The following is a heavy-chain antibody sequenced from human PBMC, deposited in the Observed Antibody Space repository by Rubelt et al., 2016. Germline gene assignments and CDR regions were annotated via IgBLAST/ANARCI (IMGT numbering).Heavy chain of an antibody. Sequence: QVQLVESGGGVVQPGRSLRLSCAASGFTFSSYGMHWVRQAPGKGLEWVAVIWYDGSNKYYADSVKGRFTISRDNSKNTLYLQMNSLRAEDTAVYYCARDWVVVVPAASRYGMDVWGQGTTVTVSS. J-gene: IGHJ6*02. V-gene: IGHV3-33*01. CDR2: IWYDGSNK. CDR1: GFTFSSYG. CDR3: ARDWVVVVPAASRYGMDV. D-gene: IGHD2-2*01.